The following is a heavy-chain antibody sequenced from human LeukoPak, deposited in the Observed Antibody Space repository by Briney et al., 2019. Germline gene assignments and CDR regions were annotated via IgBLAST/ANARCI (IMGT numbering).Heavy chain of an antibody. J-gene: IGHJ4*02. V-gene: IGHV4-39*07. D-gene: IGHD3-22*01. CDR2: INHSGST. CDR1: GGSISSSSYY. CDR3: SVTYYYDSSGFRDY. Sequence: SETLSLTCTVSGGSISSSSYYWSWIRQPPGKGLEWIGEINHSGSTNYNPSLKSRVTISVDTSKNQFSLKLSSVTAADTAVYYCSVTYYYDSSGFRDYWGQGTLVTVSS.